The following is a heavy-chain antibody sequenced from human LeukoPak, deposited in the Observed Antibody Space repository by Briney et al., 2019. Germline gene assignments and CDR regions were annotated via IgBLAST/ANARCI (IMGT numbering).Heavy chain of an antibody. J-gene: IGHJ6*03. CDR3: TTNSYSSSWYAQYYYYYYMDV. Sequence: GGSLRLSCAASGFTFSSYWMSWVRQAPGKGLEWVANIKQDGSEKYYVDSVKGRFTISRDNAKNSLYLQMNSLRAEDTAVYYCTTNSYSSSWYAQYYYYYYMDVWGKGTTVTVSS. D-gene: IGHD6-13*01. CDR1: GFTFSSYW. CDR2: IKQDGSEK. V-gene: IGHV3-7*01.